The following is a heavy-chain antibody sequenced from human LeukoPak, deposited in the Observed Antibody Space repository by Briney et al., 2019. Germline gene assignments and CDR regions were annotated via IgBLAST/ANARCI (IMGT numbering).Heavy chain of an antibody. J-gene: IGHJ6*03. CDR3: TTTHTPTGLYYYYMDV. CDR2: SRSKADRYST. V-gene: IGHV3-72*01. CDR1: GFSIRDFY. Sequence: GGSLRLSCAASGFSIRDFYMDWVRQAPGKGLEWVGRSRSKADRYSTQYAASVKGRFTVSRDDSKNTLYLQMNSLKTEDTAVYYCTTTHTPTGLYYYYMDVWGKGTTVTVSS. D-gene: IGHD1-1*01.